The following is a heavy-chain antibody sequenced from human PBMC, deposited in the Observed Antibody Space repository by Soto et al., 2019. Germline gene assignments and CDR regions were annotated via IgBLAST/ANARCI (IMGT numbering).Heavy chain of an antibody. D-gene: IGHD6-19*01. CDR3: AQSLWDTSGWKTDY. Sequence: QVQLQESGPGLVKPSETLSLTCTVSGDSISSLYWSWIRQPPGKGLEWIGYIYYSGSINYNPSLKSRVARSVAPAKNQFSLRLSSVTAADTAVYYCAQSLWDTSGWKTDYWGQGTLVTVSS. V-gene: IGHV4-59*01. CDR2: IYYSGSI. J-gene: IGHJ4*02. CDR1: GDSISSLY.